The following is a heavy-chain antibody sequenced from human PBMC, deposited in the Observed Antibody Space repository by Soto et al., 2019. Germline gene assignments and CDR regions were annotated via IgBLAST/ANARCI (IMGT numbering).Heavy chain of an antibody. V-gene: IGHV1-3*05. CDR2: INAGNGNT. D-gene: IGHD3-10*01. CDR1: GYTFTSYA. CDR3: ARGTPVWFDP. Sequence: QVQLVQSGTEEKKPGASVKVSCKASGYTFTSYAMHWVRQAPGQRLEWMGWINAGNGNTKSSQKFQDRVTITRDPSASTAYMELSSLRSEDTAVYYCARGTPVWFDPWGQGTLVTVSS. J-gene: IGHJ5*02.